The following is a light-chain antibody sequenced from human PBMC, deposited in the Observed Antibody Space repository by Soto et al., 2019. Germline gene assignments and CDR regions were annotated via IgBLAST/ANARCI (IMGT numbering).Light chain of an antibody. CDR3: QQYNNSPG. CDR2: GAS. J-gene: IGKJ1*01. V-gene: IGKV3-15*01. Sequence: EIVMTQSPATLSVSPGERATLSCRASQSVSSNLAWYQQKPGQAPRPLIYGASTRATGIPARFSGSGSGTEFTITISSLQSEDFAVYYCQQYNNSPGFGQGTKVEIK. CDR1: QSVSSN.